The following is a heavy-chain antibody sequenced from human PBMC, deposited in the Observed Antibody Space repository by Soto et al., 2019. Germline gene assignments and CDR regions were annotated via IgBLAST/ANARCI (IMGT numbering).Heavy chain of an antibody. D-gene: IGHD6-19*01. CDR1: GGTFSSYT. CDR2: IIPILGIA. J-gene: IGHJ3*02. Sequence: GASVKVSCKASGGTFSSYTISWVRQAPGQGLEWMGRIIPILGIANYAQKFQGRVTITADKSTSTAYMELSSLRSEDTAVYYCARVTRDSQYSSGWDDAFDIWGQGTMVTVSS. CDR3: ARVTRDSQYSSGWDDAFDI. V-gene: IGHV1-69*02.